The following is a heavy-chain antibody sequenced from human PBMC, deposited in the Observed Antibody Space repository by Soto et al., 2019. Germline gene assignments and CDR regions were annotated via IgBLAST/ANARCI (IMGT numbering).Heavy chain of an antibody. Sequence: ASVKVSCKASGYAFTDYYMHWVRQAPGQGLEWMGWINPNSGGTKYAQNFQGRVTMTRDTSISTVYMELTRLTSDDTAVYFCARRASRLIVAANIGYYYYGMDVWGQGTTVTVSS. J-gene: IGHJ6*02. D-gene: IGHD3-22*01. CDR3: ARRASRLIVAANIGYYYYGMDV. CDR1: GYAFTDYY. CDR2: INPNSGGT. V-gene: IGHV1-2*02.